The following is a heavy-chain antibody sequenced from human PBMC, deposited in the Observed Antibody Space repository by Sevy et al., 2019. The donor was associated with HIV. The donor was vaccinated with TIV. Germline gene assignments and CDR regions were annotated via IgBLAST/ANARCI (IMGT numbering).Heavy chain of an antibody. D-gene: IGHD3-22*01. CDR2: ISYDGSNK. Sequence: WGSLRLSCAASGFTFSSYAMHWVRQAPGKGLEWVAVISYDGSNKYYADSVKGRFTISRDNSKNTLYLQMNSLRAEDTAVYYCARGAYYYDSSGYTNDAFDIWGQGTMVTVSS. CDR3: ARGAYYYDSSGYTNDAFDI. CDR1: GFTFSSYA. J-gene: IGHJ3*02. V-gene: IGHV3-30*04.